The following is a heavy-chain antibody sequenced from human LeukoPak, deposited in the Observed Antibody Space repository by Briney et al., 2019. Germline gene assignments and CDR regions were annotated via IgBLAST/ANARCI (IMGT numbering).Heavy chain of an antibody. CDR1: GGSISSSSYC. CDR3: ARAVRDGYNHFDY. CDR2: IYYSGST. Sequence: SETLSLTCTVSGGSISSSSYCWGWIRQPPGKGLEWIGSIYYSGSTYYNPSLKGRVTISVDTSKNQFSLKLSSVTAADTVVYYCARAVRDGYNHFDYWGQGTLVTVSS. D-gene: IGHD5-24*01. V-gene: IGHV4-39*07. J-gene: IGHJ4*02.